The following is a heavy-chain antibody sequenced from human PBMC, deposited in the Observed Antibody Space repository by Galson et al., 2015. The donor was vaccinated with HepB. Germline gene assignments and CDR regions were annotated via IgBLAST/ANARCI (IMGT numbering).Heavy chain of an antibody. D-gene: IGHD3/OR15-3a*01. CDR1: GFTFSDYY. CDR3: SWTLPGIDLDY. J-gene: IGHJ4*02. Sequence: LRLSCAASGFTFSDYYMEWVRQAPGKGLEWVGRVRHKARRYTTDYVASVEGRFTISRDDSKNSLYLQMDSLKTEDTAVYYCSWTLPGIDLDYWGQGTLVTISS. V-gene: IGHV3-72*01. CDR2: VRHKARRYTT.